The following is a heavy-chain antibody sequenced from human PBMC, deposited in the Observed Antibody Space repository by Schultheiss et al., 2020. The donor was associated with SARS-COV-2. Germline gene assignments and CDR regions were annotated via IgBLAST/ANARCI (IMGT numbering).Heavy chain of an antibody. V-gene: IGHV3-21*04. Sequence: GGSLRLSCAASGFTFSSYWMHWVRQAPGKGLVWVSSINSGSSTIHYADSVKGRFTISRDDSKNTLYLQMNSLRAEDTAVYYCAKARVTAVATPGRFWGQGTLITVSS. CDR1: GFTFSSYW. CDR2: INSGSSTI. J-gene: IGHJ4*02. D-gene: IGHD4-23*01. CDR3: AKARVTAVATPGRF.